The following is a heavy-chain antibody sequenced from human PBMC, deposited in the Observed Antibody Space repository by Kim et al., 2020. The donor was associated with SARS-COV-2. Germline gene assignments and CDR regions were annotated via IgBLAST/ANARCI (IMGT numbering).Heavy chain of an antibody. D-gene: IGHD6-25*01. CDR3: ARAAIPYYYYGMDV. Sequence: EDSVKGRFTISRDNSKNTLYLQMNSLRAEDTAVYYCARAAIPYYYYGMDVWGQGTTVTVSS. V-gene: IGHV3-53*01. J-gene: IGHJ6*02.